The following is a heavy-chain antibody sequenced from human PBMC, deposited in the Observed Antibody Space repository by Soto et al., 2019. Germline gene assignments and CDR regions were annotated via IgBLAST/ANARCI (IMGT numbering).Heavy chain of an antibody. CDR1: GGSISSSSYY. Sequence: PSETLSLTCTVSGGSISSSSYYWGWIRQPPGKGLEWIGSIYYSGNTYYTPSLKSRVTISVDTSKNQFSLKLSSVTAADTAVYYCARLYGLDAFDIWGQGTMVTVSS. V-gene: IGHV4-39*01. CDR3: ARLYGLDAFDI. J-gene: IGHJ3*02. CDR2: IYYSGNT. D-gene: IGHD3-16*02.